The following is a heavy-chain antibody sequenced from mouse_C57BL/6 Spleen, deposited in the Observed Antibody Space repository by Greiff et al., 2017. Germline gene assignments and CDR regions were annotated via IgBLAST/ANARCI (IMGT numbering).Heavy chain of an antibody. D-gene: IGHD2-2*01. V-gene: IGHV1-18*01. J-gene: IGHJ2*01. CDR1: GYTFTDYN. CDR2: INPNNGGT. CDR3: AREGVYGYDGGYYFDY. Sequence: VQLQQSGPELVKPGASVKIPCKASGYTFTDYNMDWVKQSHGKSLEWIGDINPNNGGTIYNQKFKGKATLTVDKSSSTAYMELRSLTSEDTAVYYCAREGVYGYDGGYYFDYWGQGTTLTVSS.